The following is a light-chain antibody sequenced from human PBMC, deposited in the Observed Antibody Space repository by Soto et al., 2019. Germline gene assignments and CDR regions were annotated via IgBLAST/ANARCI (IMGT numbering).Light chain of an antibody. CDR1: QNFGSSH. CDR3: QQYGSSPLIS. Sequence: VLPQAKYTVCLPQAARATLHCKDLQNFGSSHLAWYQQKRGQAPRFLIYGASSRATGIPDRFSGSGSGRDFTLSIGGLEPEDFAVYYCQQYGSSPLISFGQGTRLEI. V-gene: IGKV3-20*01. CDR2: GAS. J-gene: IGKJ5*01.